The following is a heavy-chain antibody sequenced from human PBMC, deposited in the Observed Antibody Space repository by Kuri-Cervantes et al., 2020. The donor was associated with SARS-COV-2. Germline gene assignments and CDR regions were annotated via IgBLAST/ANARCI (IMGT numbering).Heavy chain of an antibody. CDR1: GYTFTSYG. Sequence: ASVKVSCKASGYTFTSYGISWVRQAPGQGLEWMGWISAYNGNTNYAQKLQGRVTMTTDTSTSTAYMELRSLRSDDTAVYYCAKDLSRAAALTGAQVLWGQGTLVTVSS. CDR3: AKDLSRAAALTGAQVL. CDR2: ISAYNGNT. V-gene: IGHV1-18*01. J-gene: IGHJ4*02. D-gene: IGHD6-13*01.